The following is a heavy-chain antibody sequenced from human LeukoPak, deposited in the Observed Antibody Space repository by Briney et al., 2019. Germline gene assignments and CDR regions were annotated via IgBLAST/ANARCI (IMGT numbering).Heavy chain of an antibody. V-gene: IGHV3-30*02. D-gene: IGHD3-22*01. Sequence: GGSLRLSCAASGFTFSSYGMHWVRQAPAKGLEWVAFIRYDGSNKYYADSVKGRFTISRDNSKNTLYLQTNSLRAEDTAVYYCAKGTTYYYDSSGSDEFDYWGQGTLVTVSS. J-gene: IGHJ4*02. CDR3: AKGTTYYYDSSGSDEFDY. CDR2: IRYDGSNK. CDR1: GFTFSSYG.